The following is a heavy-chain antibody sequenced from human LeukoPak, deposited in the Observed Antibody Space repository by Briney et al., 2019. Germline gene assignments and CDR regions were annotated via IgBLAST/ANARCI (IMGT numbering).Heavy chain of an antibody. Sequence: SETLSLTCAVYGGSFSGYYRSWIRQPPGKGLEWIGEINHSGSTNYNPSLKSRVTISVDTSKNQLSLKLSSVTAADTAVYYCARGYPNGSSYYFDYWGQGTLVTVSS. CDR2: INHSGST. CDR1: GGSFSGYY. CDR3: ARGYPNGSSYYFDY. D-gene: IGHD6-6*01. V-gene: IGHV4-34*01. J-gene: IGHJ4*02.